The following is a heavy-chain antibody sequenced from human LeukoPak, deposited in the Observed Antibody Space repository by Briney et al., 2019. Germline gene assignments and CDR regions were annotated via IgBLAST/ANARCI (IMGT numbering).Heavy chain of an antibody. V-gene: IGHV3-23*01. CDR3: AKEAGDYPRNRWFDS. CDR1: GFTFSSYA. Sequence: GGSLRLSCAASGFTFSSYAMRWVRQAPGKGVEWVSAISGSGGSTYYADSVKGRFTISRDNAKNTLYLQMNSLRAEDTAVYYCAKEAGDYPRNRWFDSWGQGTLVTVSS. CDR2: ISGSGGST. D-gene: IGHD4-17*01. J-gene: IGHJ5*01.